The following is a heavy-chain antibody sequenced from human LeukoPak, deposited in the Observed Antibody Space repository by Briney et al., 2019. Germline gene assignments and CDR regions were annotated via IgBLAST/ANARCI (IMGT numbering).Heavy chain of an antibody. D-gene: IGHD3-22*01. CDR2: IRFDGSNK. Sequence: GGSLRLSCAASGFTFSSYGLHWVRQAPGRGLEWVAFIRFDGSNKYYADSVKGRFAISRDNAKNTLYLQMNSLRAGDTAVYYCAKDDDSSGYYPDYWGQGTLVTVSS. J-gene: IGHJ4*02. V-gene: IGHV3-30*02. CDR1: GFTFSSYG. CDR3: AKDDDSSGYYPDY.